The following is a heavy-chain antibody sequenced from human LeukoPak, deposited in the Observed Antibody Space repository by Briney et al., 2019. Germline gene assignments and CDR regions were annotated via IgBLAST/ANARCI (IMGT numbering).Heavy chain of an antibody. J-gene: IGHJ4*02. V-gene: IGHV3-30*03. D-gene: IGHD4-17*01. CDR2: ISYDGSNK. CDR1: GFTFSNYG. Sequence: PGGSLRLSCAASGFTFSNYGMQWVRQAPGKGLEGVAVISYDGSNKYYADSVKGRFTISRDNSKNTLYLQMNSLRVEDTAVYYCTTEKYGDYGTFDYRGQGILVTVSS. CDR3: TTEKYGDYGTFDY.